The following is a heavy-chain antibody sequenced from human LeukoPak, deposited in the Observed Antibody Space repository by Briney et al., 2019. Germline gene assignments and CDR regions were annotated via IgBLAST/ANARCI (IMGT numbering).Heavy chain of an antibody. Sequence: GGSLRLSCAVSGFTFSSSWMHWVRQAPGKGLVWVSHIKTDGSTTAYADSVKGRFTISRDNAKNTLYLQMNSLRAEDTAVYYCAREVSEGFDFWGQGTLVTVSS. V-gene: IGHV3-74*01. CDR1: GFTFSSSW. J-gene: IGHJ4*02. D-gene: IGHD3-22*01. CDR2: IKTDGSTT. CDR3: AREVSEGFDF.